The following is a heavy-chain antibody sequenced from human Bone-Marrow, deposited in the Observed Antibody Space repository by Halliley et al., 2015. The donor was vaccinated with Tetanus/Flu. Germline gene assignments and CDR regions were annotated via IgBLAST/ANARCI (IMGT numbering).Heavy chain of an antibody. CDR2: ISNGSSTI. V-gene: IGHV3-48*02. J-gene: IGHJ4*02. Sequence: KGLEWISYISNGSSTIYYADSVKGRFTISRDSAKNLVFLQMNSLRDDDTAVYYCAAGDTATDWGQGTLVTVSS. CDR3: AAGDTATD. D-gene: IGHD5-18*01.